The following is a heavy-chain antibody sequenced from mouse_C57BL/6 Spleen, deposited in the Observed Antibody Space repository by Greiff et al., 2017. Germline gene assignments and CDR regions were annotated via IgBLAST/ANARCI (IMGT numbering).Heavy chain of an antibody. Sequence: QVQLQQPGAELVKPGASVKLSCKASGYTFTSYWMHWVKQRPGQGLEWIGMIHPNSGSTNYNEKFKSTATLTVDKSSSTAYMQLRSLTSEDSAVYYCASSPDGYYGYYSMDYWGQGTSVTVSS. D-gene: IGHD2-3*01. CDR2: IHPNSGST. CDR1: GYTFTSYW. CDR3: ASSPDGYYGYYSMDY. V-gene: IGHV1-64*01. J-gene: IGHJ4*01.